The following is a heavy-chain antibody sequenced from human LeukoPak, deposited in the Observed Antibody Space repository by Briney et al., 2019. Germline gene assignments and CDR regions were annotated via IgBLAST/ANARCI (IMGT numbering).Heavy chain of an antibody. J-gene: IGHJ6*03. CDR1: GSTFSTES. CDR2: ISTTSSYI. Sequence: GGSLRLSCSASGSTFSTESMNWVRQAPGKGLEWVASISTTSSYIYYADSVKGRFTISRDNAKNSLYLQMNSLRAEDTAVYYCAKDGALFGVVIPYYYYMDVWGKGTTVTVSS. D-gene: IGHD3-3*01. CDR3: AKDGALFGVVIPYYYYMDV. V-gene: IGHV3-21*01.